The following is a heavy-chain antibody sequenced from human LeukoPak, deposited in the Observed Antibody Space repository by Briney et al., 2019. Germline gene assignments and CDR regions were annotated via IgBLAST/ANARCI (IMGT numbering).Heavy chain of an antibody. CDR2: IWYDGSNK. Sequence: PGGSLRLSCAASGFTFSSYGMHWVRQAPGKGLEWVAVIWYDGSNKYYADSVKGRFTISRDNSKNTLYLQMNSLRAEDTAVYYCARGLSSWYLGGMDVWGQGTTVTVYS. J-gene: IGHJ6*02. D-gene: IGHD6-13*01. CDR3: ARGLSSWYLGGMDV. V-gene: IGHV3-33*01. CDR1: GFTFSSYG.